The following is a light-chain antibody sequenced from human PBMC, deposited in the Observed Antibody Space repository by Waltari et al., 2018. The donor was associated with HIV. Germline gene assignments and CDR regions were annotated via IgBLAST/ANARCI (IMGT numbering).Light chain of an antibody. J-gene: IGKJ1*01. V-gene: IGKV1-39*01. CDR3: QQGYNTPPWT. CDR1: QNIDKY. Sequence: DIQMTQSPSSLSASIGDRVTITCRASQNIDKYLNWYQQKAGKAPKLLIYIISNLQSGVPSRFSGSGSGTEFTLTISSLQPEDLATYYCQQGYNTPPWTFAPGTKVEVK. CDR2: IIS.